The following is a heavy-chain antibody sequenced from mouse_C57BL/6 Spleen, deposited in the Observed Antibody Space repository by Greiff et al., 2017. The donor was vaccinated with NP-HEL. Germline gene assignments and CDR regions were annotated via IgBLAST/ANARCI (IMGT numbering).Heavy chain of an antibody. CDR2: IHPNSGST. J-gene: IGHJ2*01. D-gene: IGHD1-1*01. CDR3: AVDYGSSYVFDY. Sequence: VQLQQPGAELVKPGASVKLSCKASGYTFTSYWMHWVKQRPGQGLEWIGMIHPNSGSTNYNEKFKSKATLTVDKSSSTAYMQLSSLTSEDSAVYYCAVDYGSSYVFDYWGQGTTLTVSS. V-gene: IGHV1-64*01. CDR1: GYTFTSYW.